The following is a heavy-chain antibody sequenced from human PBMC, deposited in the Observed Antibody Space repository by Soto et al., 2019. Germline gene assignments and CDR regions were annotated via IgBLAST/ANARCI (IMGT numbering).Heavy chain of an antibody. Sequence: GGSLRLSCAASGFTFSSYAMHWVRQAPGKGLEGVAVISYDGSNKYYADSVKGRFTISRDNSKKTLYLQMNSLRAEDTAVYYCAREGRGYYCDSSGYLPPATNYGMDVWGQGTTVTVSS. CDR1: GFTFSSYA. CDR2: ISYDGSNK. D-gene: IGHD3-22*01. CDR3: AREGRGYYCDSSGYLPPATNYGMDV. V-gene: IGHV3-30-3*01. J-gene: IGHJ6*02.